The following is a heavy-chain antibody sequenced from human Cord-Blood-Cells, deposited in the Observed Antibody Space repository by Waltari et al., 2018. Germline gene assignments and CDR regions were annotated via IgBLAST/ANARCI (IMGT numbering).Heavy chain of an antibody. CDR2: IYYRGST. CDR3: AFGGVVPAAILDY. J-gene: IGHJ4*02. V-gene: IGHV4-39*01. D-gene: IGHD2-2*02. CDR1: GGSISSSSYY. Sequence: QLQLQESGPGLVKPSETLSLTCTVSGGSISSSSYYWGWIRQPPGKGLEWIGSIYYRGSTYYNPSLKSRDTMSVDTSKNQFSLKLSCVTAADTAVYYCAFGGVVPAAILDYWGQGTLVTVSS.